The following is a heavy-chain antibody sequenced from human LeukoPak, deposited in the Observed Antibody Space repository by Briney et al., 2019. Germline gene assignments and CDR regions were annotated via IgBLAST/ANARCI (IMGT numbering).Heavy chain of an antibody. Sequence: PSETLSLTCAVYGGSFSGYYWSWIRQPPGKGLEWIGEINHSGSINYNPSLKSRVTISVDTSKNQFSLKLSSVTAADTAVYYCARGSSLSWHSIWGQGTMVTVSS. J-gene: IGHJ3*02. D-gene: IGHD2-15*01. CDR3: ARGSSLSWHSI. CDR2: INHSGSI. CDR1: GGSFSGYY. V-gene: IGHV4-34*01.